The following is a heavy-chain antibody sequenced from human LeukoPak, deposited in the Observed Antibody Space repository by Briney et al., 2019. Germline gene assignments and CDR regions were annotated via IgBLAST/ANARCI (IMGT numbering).Heavy chain of an antibody. J-gene: IGHJ3*02. CDR2: IIPIFGTA. V-gene: IGHV1-69*01. CDR1: GGTFSSYA. Sequence: SVKVSCKASGGTFSSYAISWVRQAPGQGLEWMGGIIPIFGTANYAQKFQGRVTITADESTSTAYMELSSLRSEDTAVYYCATDIVVVPAASDAFDIWGQGTMVAVSS. D-gene: IGHD2-2*01. CDR3: ATDIVVVPAASDAFDI.